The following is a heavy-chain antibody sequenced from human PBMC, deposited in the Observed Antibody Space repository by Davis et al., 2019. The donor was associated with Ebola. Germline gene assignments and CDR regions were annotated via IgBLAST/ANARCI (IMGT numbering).Heavy chain of an antibody. J-gene: IGHJ6*02. V-gene: IGHV1-3*01. Sequence: ASVKVSCKASGYTFTSYAMHWVRQAPGQRLEWMGWINAGNGNTKYSQKFQGRVTMTRDTSTSTAYMELSRLRSDDTAVYYCARDIPNIVPGPGMDVWGQGTTVTVSS. CDR1: GYTFTSYA. CDR3: ARDIPNIVPGPGMDV. CDR2: INAGNGNT. D-gene: IGHD2/OR15-2a*01.